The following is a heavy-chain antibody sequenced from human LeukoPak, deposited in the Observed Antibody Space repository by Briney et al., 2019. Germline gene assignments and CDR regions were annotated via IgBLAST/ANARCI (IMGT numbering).Heavy chain of an antibody. J-gene: IGHJ4*02. D-gene: IGHD5-12*01. CDR3: TWMATIFTVDY. CDR1: GLTFSDAW. V-gene: IGHV3-15*01. CDR2: IRNDRIT. Sequence: PGGSLRLSCVLSGLTFSDAWMSWVRQAPGKGLEWVGRIRNDRITDYAQAVEGRFRISRVNSKNTFYLQMNCLRTEDTGMYFCTWMATIFTVDYWGQGTLVTVSS.